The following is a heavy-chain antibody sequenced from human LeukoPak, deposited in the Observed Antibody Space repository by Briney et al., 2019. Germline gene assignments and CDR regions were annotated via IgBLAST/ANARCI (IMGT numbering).Heavy chain of an antibody. Sequence: GGSLRLSCAASGFTFDRHTMHWVRQPPGKGPEWVSLIGWDGTNIDYADSVKGRFTISRDNSKNFVYLQMHSLRTEDTALYYCTKDMEWGMDVWGQGTTVTVSS. V-gene: IGHV3-43*01. J-gene: IGHJ6*02. CDR2: IGWDGTNI. CDR3: TKDMEWGMDV. CDR1: GFTFDRHT. D-gene: IGHD3-3*01.